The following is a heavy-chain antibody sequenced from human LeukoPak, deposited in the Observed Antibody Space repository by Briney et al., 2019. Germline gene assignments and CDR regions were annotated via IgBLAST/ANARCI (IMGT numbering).Heavy chain of an antibody. Sequence: ASVKVSCKASGYIFTSYGISWVRQAPGQGLEWMGWISTNKGNTNYAQRLQGRVTMTTDTSTSTAYMELRSLTSEDTAVYYCARGNMIRFGGVSWGQGSLVTDSS. CDR2: ISTNKGNT. J-gene: IGHJ5*02. CDR1: GYIFTSYG. D-gene: IGHD3-16*01. V-gene: IGHV1-18*01. CDR3: ARGNMIRFGGVS.